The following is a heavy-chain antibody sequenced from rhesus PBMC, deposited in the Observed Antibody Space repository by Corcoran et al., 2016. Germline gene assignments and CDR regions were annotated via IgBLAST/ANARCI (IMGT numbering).Heavy chain of an antibody. D-gene: IGHD4-23*01. CDR2: GDPDEGEA. CDR1: GYTFTDYY. Sequence: DQLVQSGAEVKTPGASVKISCKASGYTFTDYYLPWVRTAPGKGLEWMGRGDPDEGEARHTQKFQDRVTIPADSSTDTAYMELSSLRSEDTAVYYCATGGQYPVVWGRGVLVTVSS. CDR3: ATGGQYPVV. J-gene: IGHJ5-2*02. V-gene: IGHV1-111*02.